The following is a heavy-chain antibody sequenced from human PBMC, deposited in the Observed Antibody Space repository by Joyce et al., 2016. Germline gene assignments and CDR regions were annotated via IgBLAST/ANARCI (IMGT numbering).Heavy chain of an antibody. V-gene: IGHV4-61*02. J-gene: IGHJ5*01. CDR1: GGSIKSDLYF. Sequence: QVQLQESGPGLVKPSQTLSLTCTVSGGSIKSDLYFWNWIRQPAGKGLEWIGRIYTSGSGSTNYNPSLTRRVTISVDTSKNQFSLKLSSVTAADTAVYYCARKRGRGWFDSWGQGTLVTVSS. CDR3: ARKRGRGWFDS. CDR2: IYTSGSGST.